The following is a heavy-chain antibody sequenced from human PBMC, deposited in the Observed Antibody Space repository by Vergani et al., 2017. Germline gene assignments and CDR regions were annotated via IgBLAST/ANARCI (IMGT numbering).Heavy chain of an antibody. D-gene: IGHD2-21*02. CDR1: GGSISSYY. Sequence: QVQLQESGPGLVKPSETLSLTCTVSGGSISSYYWSWIRQPPGKGLERFGYIYYSGSTNYNPSLKSRVTISVDTSKNQFSLKLSSVTAADTAVYYCARKPYCGGDCYSDAFDIWGRGTMVTVSS. CDR2: IYYSGST. J-gene: IGHJ3*02. CDR3: ARKPYCGGDCYSDAFDI. V-gene: IGHV4-59*01.